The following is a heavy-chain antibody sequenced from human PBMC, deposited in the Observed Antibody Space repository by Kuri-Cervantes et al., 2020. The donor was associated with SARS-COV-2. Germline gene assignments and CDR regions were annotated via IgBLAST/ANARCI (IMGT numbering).Heavy chain of an antibody. D-gene: IGHD4-23*01. J-gene: IGHJ6*02. Sequence: ESLKISCTVSGGSISSYYWSWIRQPPGKGLEWIGYIYYSGSTNYNPSLKSRVTVSVDTSKNQFSLKLSSVTAADTAVYYCARDGGGARDYSYRMDVRGQGTTVTVSS. CDR2: IYYSGST. CDR3: ARDGGGARDYSYRMDV. CDR1: GGSISSYY. V-gene: IGHV4-59*01.